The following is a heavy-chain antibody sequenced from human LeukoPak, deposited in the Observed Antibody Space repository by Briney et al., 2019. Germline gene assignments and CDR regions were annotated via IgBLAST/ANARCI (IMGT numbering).Heavy chain of an antibody. CDR3: ARRNITGTTLDY. J-gene: IGHJ4*02. Sequence: PSETLSLTCTVSGGSISSSSYYWGWIRQPPGEGLEWIGSIFYSGSTYYNPSLKSRVTISVDTSKNQFSLKLTSVTAADTAVYYCARRNITGTTLDYWGQGTLVTVSS. CDR1: GGSISSSSYY. V-gene: IGHV4-39*01. CDR2: IFYSGST. D-gene: IGHD1-20*01.